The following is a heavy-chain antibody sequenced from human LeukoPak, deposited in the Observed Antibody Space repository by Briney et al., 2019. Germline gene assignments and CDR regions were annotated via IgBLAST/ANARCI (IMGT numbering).Heavy chain of an antibody. Sequence: PGGSLRLSCAASGFTFSDHYMDWVRQSPGKGLEWVGRIRNKANSYTTDYAASVNGRFTISRDDSRNSLYLQMNSLKTEDTAVYYCARRVFGGNCYYDYWGQGALVTVSS. V-gene: IGHV3-72*01. CDR1: GFTFSDHY. CDR3: ARRVFGGNCYYDY. CDR2: IRNKANSYTT. D-gene: IGHD4-23*01. J-gene: IGHJ4*02.